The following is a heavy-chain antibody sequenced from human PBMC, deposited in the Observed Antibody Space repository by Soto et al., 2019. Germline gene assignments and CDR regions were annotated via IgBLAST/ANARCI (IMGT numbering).Heavy chain of an antibody. CDR1: GGSFSDYA. V-gene: IGHV1-69*01. D-gene: IGHD3-22*01. CDR2: IIPMLGIA. Sequence: QVQLVQSGAEVKKPGSSVKVSCQASGGSFSDYAISWVRQAPGQGLEWMGGIIPMLGIADNAQKFQGRVIITADEYTSTVYMELSSLRSEDTAVYNCARDGDYYDSSGFQRDYHYYGMDVWGQGTTVTVAS. J-gene: IGHJ6*02. CDR3: ARDGDYYDSSGFQRDYHYYGMDV.